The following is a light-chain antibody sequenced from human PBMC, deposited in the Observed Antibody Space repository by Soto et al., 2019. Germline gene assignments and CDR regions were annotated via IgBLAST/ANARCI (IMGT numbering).Light chain of an antibody. CDR1: QSVSSC. Sequence: EIVLTQSPATLSLSPGERATLSCRASQSVSSCLAWYQQKPGQAPRLLIYDASNRATGIPARFSGSGSGTDFTPTISSLEPEDFAVYYCQQSSNWPLTFGGGTKVDIK. J-gene: IGKJ4*01. CDR3: QQSSNWPLT. V-gene: IGKV3-11*01. CDR2: DAS.